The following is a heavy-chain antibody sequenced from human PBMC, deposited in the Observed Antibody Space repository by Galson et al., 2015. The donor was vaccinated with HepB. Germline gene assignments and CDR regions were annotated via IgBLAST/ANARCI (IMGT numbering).Heavy chain of an antibody. CDR2: MNPNSGNT. Sequence: SVKVSCKASGYTFTSYDINWVRQATGQGLEWMGWMNPNSGNTGYAQKFQGRVTMTRNTSISTAYMELSSLRSEDTAAYYCARADPAYDFWSGYWDRYGMDVWGQGTTVTVSS. CDR3: ARADPAYDFWSGYWDRYGMDV. J-gene: IGHJ6*02. CDR1: GYTFTSYD. V-gene: IGHV1-8*01. D-gene: IGHD3-3*01.